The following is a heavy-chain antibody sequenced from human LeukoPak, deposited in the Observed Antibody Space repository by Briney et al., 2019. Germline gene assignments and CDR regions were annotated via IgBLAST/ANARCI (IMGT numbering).Heavy chain of an antibody. J-gene: IGHJ4*02. Sequence: GGSLRLSCAASGFTFSSYWMHWFRQAPGKGLVWVSRINTDESRTIYADSVKGRFTISRDNAKNTLYLQMNSLRVEDTAVYYCARSIVNTASIVDYWRQGTLVTVSS. D-gene: IGHD3-16*02. CDR1: GFTFSSYW. CDR3: ARSIVNTASIVDY. CDR2: INTDESRT. V-gene: IGHV3-74*01.